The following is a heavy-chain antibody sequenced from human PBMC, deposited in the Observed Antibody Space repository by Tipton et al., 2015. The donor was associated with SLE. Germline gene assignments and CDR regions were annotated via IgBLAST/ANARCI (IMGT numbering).Heavy chain of an antibody. D-gene: IGHD2-15*01. CDR1: GGSFSSYY. CDR2: INHSGST. J-gene: IGHJ4*02. CDR3: ARGAVVIPAATHFDY. V-gene: IGHV4-34*01. Sequence: TLSLTCAVYGGSFSSYYWSWIRQPPGKGLEWIGEINHSGSTNYNPPLKSRVTISVDTSKNQFSLKLTSVTAADTAVYYCARGAVVIPAATHFDYWGQGTLVTVSS.